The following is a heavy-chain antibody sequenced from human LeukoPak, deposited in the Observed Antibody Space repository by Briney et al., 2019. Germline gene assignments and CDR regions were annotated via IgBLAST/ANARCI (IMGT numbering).Heavy chain of an antibody. J-gene: IGHJ4*02. CDR1: GGSLSTHH. D-gene: IGHD3-22*01. CDR3: ARGYDSSAYYPFNY. V-gene: IGHV4-59*11. CDR2: ISDSGST. Sequence: SETLSLNCVVSGGSLSTHHWSWIRQSPGRGLEWIGYISDSGSTNYNPSLKSRVTISVDTSKNQFSLMLSSVTAADMAVYYCARGYDSSAYYPFNYWGQGTLVTVSS.